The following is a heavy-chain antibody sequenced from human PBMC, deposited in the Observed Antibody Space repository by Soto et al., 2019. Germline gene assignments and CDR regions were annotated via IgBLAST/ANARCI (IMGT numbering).Heavy chain of an antibody. D-gene: IGHD3-3*01. J-gene: IGHJ6*02. Sequence: QVQLVESGGGVVQPGRSLRLSCAASGFTYSNDGMHWVRQAPGKGLEWVAVISYDGSNKNYADSVKGRFTISRDNSKNTQYLQMNSLRAEDTAVYYCAKEVWSGPMDVWGQGTTVTVSS. CDR2: ISYDGSNK. CDR3: AKEVWSGPMDV. CDR1: GFTYSNDG. V-gene: IGHV3-30*18.